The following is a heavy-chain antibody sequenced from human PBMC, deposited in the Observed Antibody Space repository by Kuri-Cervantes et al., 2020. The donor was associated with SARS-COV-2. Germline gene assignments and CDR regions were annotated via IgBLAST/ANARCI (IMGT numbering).Heavy chain of an antibody. Sequence: SGPTLVKPTQTLTLTCSFSGFSLNTSGMSVSWIRQPPGKALEWLARIDWDDDKYYSTSLHTRLTISKDTSKNHVVLTMIDMDPVDTATYYCARIKRNGLNYTSQGFDMWGQGTMVTVSS. CDR2: IDWDDDK. D-gene: IGHD5-24*01. CDR3: ARIKRNGLNYTSQGFDM. J-gene: IGHJ3*02. V-gene: IGHV2-70*11. CDR1: GFSLNTSGMS.